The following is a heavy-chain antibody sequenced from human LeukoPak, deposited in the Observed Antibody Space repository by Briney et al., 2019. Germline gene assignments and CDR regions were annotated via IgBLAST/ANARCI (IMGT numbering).Heavy chain of an antibody. D-gene: IGHD7-27*01. CDR3: ARHRSNWGRMPQTDNWFDP. Sequence: PSETLSLTCSVSGGSISSSSYYWGWIRQPPGTGLEWIGSIYYSGSTYYNPSLKSRITISLDTSKNQFSLKLTFVTAADTAVYSCARHRSNWGRMPQTDNWFDPWGQGTLVTVSS. J-gene: IGHJ5*02. CDR1: GGSISSSSYY. CDR2: IYYSGST. V-gene: IGHV4-39*01.